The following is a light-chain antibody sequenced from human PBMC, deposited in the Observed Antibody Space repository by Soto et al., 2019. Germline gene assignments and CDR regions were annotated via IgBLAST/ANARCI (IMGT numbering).Light chain of an antibody. CDR3: QQYGSSGT. CDR1: RSVASNY. CDR2: GAS. V-gene: IGKV3-20*01. Sequence: EVVMTQSPATLSVSPGERATLSCRASRSVASNYLAWYQQKPGQAPRLLMYGASNRATGIPDRFSGSGSGTDFTLTISRLEPEDFAVYYCQQYGSSGTFGQGTKVDIK. J-gene: IGKJ1*01.